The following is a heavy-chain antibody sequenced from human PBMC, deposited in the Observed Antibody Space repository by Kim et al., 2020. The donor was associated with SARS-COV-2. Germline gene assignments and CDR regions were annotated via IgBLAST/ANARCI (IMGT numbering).Heavy chain of an antibody. V-gene: IGHV4-39*01. CDR3: ARIDILTGWIDY. CDR1: GGSISSSSYY. Sequence: SETLSLTCTVSGGSISSSSYYWGWIRQPPGKGLEWIGSIYYSGSTYYNPSLKSRVTISVDTSKNQFSLKLSSVTAADTAVYYCARIDILTGWIDYWGQGT. J-gene: IGHJ4*02. CDR2: IYYSGST. D-gene: IGHD3-9*01.